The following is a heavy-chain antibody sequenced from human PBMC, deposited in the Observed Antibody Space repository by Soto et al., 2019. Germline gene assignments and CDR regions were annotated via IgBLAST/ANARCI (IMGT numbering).Heavy chain of an antibody. J-gene: IGHJ5*02. CDR1: GYSFTSYW. D-gene: IGHD2-15*01. CDR2: IYPGDSDT. Sequence: GESLKLSCKGSGYSFTSYWIGWVRQMPGKGPEWMGIIYPGDSDTRYSPSFQGQVTISADKSISTAYLQWSSLKASDTAMYYCARLGVVVAARLGWFDPWGQGTLVTVSS. CDR3: ARLGVVVAARLGWFDP. V-gene: IGHV5-51*01.